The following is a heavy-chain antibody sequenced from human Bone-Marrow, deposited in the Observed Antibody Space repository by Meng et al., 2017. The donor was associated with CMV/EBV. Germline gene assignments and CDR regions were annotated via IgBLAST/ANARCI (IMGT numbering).Heavy chain of an antibody. V-gene: IGHV1-8*01. J-gene: IGHJ5*02. CDR3: AITYYDFWSGYYFDP. Sequence: SGYPFTRSALHWVRQATGQVLEWMGWMNPNSGNTGYAQKFQGRVTMTRNTSISTAYMELSSLRSEDTAVYYCAITYYDFWSGYYFDPWGQGTLVTVSS. D-gene: IGHD3-3*01. CDR1: GYPFTRSA. CDR2: MNPNSGNT.